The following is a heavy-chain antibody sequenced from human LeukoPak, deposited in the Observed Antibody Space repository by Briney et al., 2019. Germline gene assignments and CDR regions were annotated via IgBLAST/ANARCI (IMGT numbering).Heavy chain of an antibody. CDR1: GGSISSYY. V-gene: IGHV4-59*08. CDR2: IYYSGST. D-gene: IGHD6-13*01. CDR3: ARQPLYSSSWYPPYYYGMDV. J-gene: IGHJ6*02. Sequence: PSETLSLTCTVSGGSISSYYWSWIRQPPGKGLEWIGYIYYSGSTNYNPSLKSRVTISVDTSKNQFSLKLSSVTAADTAVYYCARQPLYSSSWYPPYYYGMDVWGQGTTVTVSS.